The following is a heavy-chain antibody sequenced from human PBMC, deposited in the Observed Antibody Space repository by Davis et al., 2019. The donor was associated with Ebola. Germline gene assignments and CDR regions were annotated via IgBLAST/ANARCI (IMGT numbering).Heavy chain of an antibody. J-gene: IGHJ5*02. V-gene: IGHV4-38-2*01. D-gene: IGHD6-13*01. CDR1: GYFISSNYY. CDR2: IYHSGST. Sequence: SETLSLTCAVSGYFISSNYYWGWIPQPPGKGLEWIASIYHSGSTYYNPSLKSRVSISVDTSKNQISLKLSSVTAADTAMYYCARRGTSSWYAGWFDPWGQGTLVTVSS. CDR3: ARRGTSSWYAGWFDP.